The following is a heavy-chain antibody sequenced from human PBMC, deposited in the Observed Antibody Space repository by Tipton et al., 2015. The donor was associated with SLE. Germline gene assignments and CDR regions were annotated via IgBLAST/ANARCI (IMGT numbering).Heavy chain of an antibody. D-gene: IGHD6-25*01. CDR3: ARDLAGAADY. CDR2: IYYSGST. J-gene: IGHJ4*02. Sequence: TLSLTCTVSGGSISSSSYYWGWIRQPPGKGLEWIGCIYYSGSTYYNPSLKSRVTISVDKSKNQFSLKLSSVTAADTAVYYCARDLAGAADYWGQGTLVTVSS. CDR1: GGSISSSSYY. V-gene: IGHV4-39*07.